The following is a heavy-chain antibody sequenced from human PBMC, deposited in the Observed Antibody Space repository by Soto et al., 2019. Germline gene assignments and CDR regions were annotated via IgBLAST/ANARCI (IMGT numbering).Heavy chain of an antibody. CDR2: IGGSGTGFNT. CDR1: GFTFSSYP. CDR3: ARVAPYCSTTTCYIDS. J-gene: IGHJ4*02. Sequence: EVQLLESGGGLVRPGGSLRLSRAASGFTFSSYPMKWVRQGPGKGLEWVSTIGGSGTGFNTDYTDSVKGRFVISRDNSKNTVYLQMNSLRAEDTALYYCARVAPYCSTTTCYIDSWGQGTLVTVSS. D-gene: IGHD2-2*01. V-gene: IGHV3-23*01.